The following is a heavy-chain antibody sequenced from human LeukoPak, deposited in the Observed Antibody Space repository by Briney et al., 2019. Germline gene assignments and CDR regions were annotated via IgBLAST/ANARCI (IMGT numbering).Heavy chain of an antibody. CDR1: GGSISSYY. Sequence: SETLSLTCTVSGGSISSYYWSWIRQPPGKGLEWIGYIYCSGSTNYNPSLKSRVTISVDTSKNQFSLKLSSVTAADTAVYYCAREVNYGDLNVFDYWGQGTLVTVSS. J-gene: IGHJ4*02. CDR3: AREVNYGDLNVFDY. V-gene: IGHV4-59*01. CDR2: IYCSGST. D-gene: IGHD4-17*01.